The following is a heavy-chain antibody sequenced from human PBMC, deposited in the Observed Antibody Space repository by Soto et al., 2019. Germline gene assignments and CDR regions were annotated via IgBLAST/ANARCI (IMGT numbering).Heavy chain of an antibody. CDR2: IKNTVDGGAT. CDR1: GITFSNAW. Sequence: EVQLVESGGGLVKPGGPLRLSCTASGITFSNAWMNWVRQAPGKGLEWVGRIKNTVDGGATDYAAPVRGRFTIARDDSKDTLFLQISSVKSEDTAVDYCTTELVLAEIEYRSFDYCGQRTLVTVSS. CDR3: TTELVLAEIEYRSFDY. V-gene: IGHV3-15*07. D-gene: IGHD2-15*01. J-gene: IGHJ4*02.